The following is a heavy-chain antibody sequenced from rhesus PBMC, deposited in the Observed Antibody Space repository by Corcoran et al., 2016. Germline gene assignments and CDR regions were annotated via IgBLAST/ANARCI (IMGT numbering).Heavy chain of an antibody. CDR2: IRGSSGST. J-gene: IGHJ4*01. D-gene: IGHD3-16*01. V-gene: IGHV4-99*01. Sequence: QVQLQESGPGLVKPSETLSLTCAVSGYSISSGYYWGWIRQPPGKGLEYIGYIRGSSGSTYYNPSLKSRVTISKDTSKNLLSLKLSSVTAADTAVYYCARSYYYSGSSFDYWGQGVLVTVSS. CDR1: GYSISSGYY. CDR3: ARSYYYSGSSFDY.